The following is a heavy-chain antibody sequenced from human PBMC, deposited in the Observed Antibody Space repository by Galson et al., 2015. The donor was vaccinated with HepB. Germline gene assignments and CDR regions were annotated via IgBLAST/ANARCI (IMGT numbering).Heavy chain of an antibody. CDR3: ARGGDYGSGSLIDY. CDR2: INHSGST. V-gene: IGHV4-34*01. D-gene: IGHD3-10*01. J-gene: IGHJ4*02. Sequence: SETLSLTCAVYGGSFSGYYWSWIRQPPGKGLEWIGEINHSGSTNYNPSLKSRVTISVDTSKNQFSLKLSSVTAADTALYYCARGGDYGSGSLIDYWGQGTLVTVSS. CDR1: GGSFSGYY.